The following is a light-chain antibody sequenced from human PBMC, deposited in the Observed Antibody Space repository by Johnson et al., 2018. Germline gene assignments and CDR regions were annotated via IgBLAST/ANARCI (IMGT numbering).Light chain of an antibody. CDR3: GTWDSSLSAGNV. CDR1: SSNIGNNY. Sequence: QSVLTQPPSVSAAPGQKVTISCSGSSSNIGNNYVSWYQQLPGTDPKLLIYENNKRPSGIPDRFSGSKSGTSATLGITGLQTGDAADYYCGTWDSSLSAGNVFGTVTKVTVL. J-gene: IGLJ1*01. V-gene: IGLV1-51*02. CDR2: ENN.